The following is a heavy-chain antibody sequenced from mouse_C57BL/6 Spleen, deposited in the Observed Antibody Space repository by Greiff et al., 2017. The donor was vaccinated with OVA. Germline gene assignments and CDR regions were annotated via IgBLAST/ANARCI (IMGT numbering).Heavy chain of an antibody. V-gene: IGHV5-9-1*02. D-gene: IGHD2-4*01. J-gene: IGHJ2*01. CDR1: GFTFSSYA. Sequence: EVKVVESGEGLVKPGGSLKLSCAASGFTFSSYAMSWVRQTPEKRLEWVAYISSGGDYIYYADTVKGRFTISRDNARNTLYLQMSSLKSEDTAMYYCTRSLYYDYDGYYFDYWGQGTTLTVSS. CDR3: TRSLYYDYDGYYFDY. CDR2: ISSGGDYI.